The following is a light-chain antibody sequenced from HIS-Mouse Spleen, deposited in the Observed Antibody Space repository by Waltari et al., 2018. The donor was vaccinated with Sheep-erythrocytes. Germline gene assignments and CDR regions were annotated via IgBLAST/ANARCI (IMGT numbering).Light chain of an antibody. CDR2: LGS. V-gene: IGKV2-28*01. CDR1: QSLLHRNGYNY. Sequence: DIVMTQSPLSLPVTPGEPASISCRSSQSLLHRNGYNYLDWYMQKPGQSPQLRIYLGSNRASGVPDRFSGSGSGTDFTLKISRVEAEDVGVYYCMQALQTPRTFGQGTKVEIK. CDR3: MQALQTPRT. J-gene: IGKJ1*01.